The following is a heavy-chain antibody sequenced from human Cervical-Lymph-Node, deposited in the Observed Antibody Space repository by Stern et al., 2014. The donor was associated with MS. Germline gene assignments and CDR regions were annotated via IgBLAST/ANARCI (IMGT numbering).Heavy chain of an antibody. Sequence: QVQLQVSGPGLGKPSPTLPLNCTVSGGPISSGGYYWSWIRQHPGAGLEWIGYISYNGNPFYNPSLKSRVTLSVDTSDNQFSLKLMSVTAADTAIYYCARARSTSSVTQYFDYWGPGTLVTVSS. CDR1: GGPISSGGYY. J-gene: IGHJ4*02. D-gene: IGHD5/OR15-5a*01. V-gene: IGHV4-31*03. CDR2: ISYNGNP. CDR3: ARARSTSSVTQYFDY.